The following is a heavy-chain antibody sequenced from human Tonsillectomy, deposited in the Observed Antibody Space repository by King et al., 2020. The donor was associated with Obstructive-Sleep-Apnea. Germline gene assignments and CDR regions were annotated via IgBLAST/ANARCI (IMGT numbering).Heavy chain of an antibody. V-gene: IGHV4-34*01. Sequence: VQLTQWGAGLLKPSETLSLTCAVYGGSFSGYYWSWIRQTPGKGLEWIGEINHSGSTNYNPSLKSRVTISIDRSKNQISLKLTFVTAADTAVYYCVRGGNSYGSPYYFDYWGQGTLATVSS. J-gene: IGHJ4*02. CDR2: INHSGST. CDR3: VRGGNSYGSPYYFDY. CDR1: GGSFSGYY. D-gene: IGHD5-18*01.